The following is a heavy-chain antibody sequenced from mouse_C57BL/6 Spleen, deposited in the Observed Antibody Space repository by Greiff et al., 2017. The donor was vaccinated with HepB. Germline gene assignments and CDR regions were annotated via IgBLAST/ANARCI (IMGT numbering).Heavy chain of an antibody. CDR1: GYTFTNYW. V-gene: IGHV1-63*01. CDR3: ARSGDYDGFHYFDY. D-gene: IGHD2-3*01. Sequence: QVQLKESGAELVRPGTSVKMSCKASGYTFTNYWIGWAKQRPGHGLEWIGDIYPGGGYTNYNEKFKGKATLTADKSSSTAYMQFSSLTSEDSAIYYCARSGDYDGFHYFDYWGQGTTLTVSS. J-gene: IGHJ2*01. CDR2: IYPGGGYT.